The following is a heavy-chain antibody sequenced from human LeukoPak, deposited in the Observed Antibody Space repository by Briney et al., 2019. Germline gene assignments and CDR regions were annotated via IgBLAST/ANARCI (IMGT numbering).Heavy chain of an antibody. V-gene: IGHV3-23*01. D-gene: IGHD2-15*01. CDR1: GFIFNSSA. CDR3: AKDGAVVVAATLNWFDP. J-gene: IGHJ5*02. Sequence: AGGTLRLSCAASGFIFNSSAMSWVRQAPGEGLEWVSAISGSGGSTYYADSVKGRFTISRDNSKHTLYLQMNSLRAEDTAVYYCAKDGAVVVAATLNWFDPWGQGTLVTVSS. CDR2: ISGSGGST.